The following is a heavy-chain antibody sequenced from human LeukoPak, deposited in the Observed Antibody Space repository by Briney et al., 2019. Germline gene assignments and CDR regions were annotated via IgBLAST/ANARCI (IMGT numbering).Heavy chain of an antibody. D-gene: IGHD5-18*01. CDR2: INHSGST. J-gene: IGHJ6*03. CDR3: ARLTAYYYMDV. Sequence: SETLSLTCAVYGGSFSGYYWSWIRQPPGKGLEWIGEINHSGSTNYNPSLKSRVTISVDTSKNQFSLKLSSVTAADTAVYYCARLTAYYYMDVWGKGTTVTVSS. CDR1: GGSFSGYY. V-gene: IGHV4-34*01.